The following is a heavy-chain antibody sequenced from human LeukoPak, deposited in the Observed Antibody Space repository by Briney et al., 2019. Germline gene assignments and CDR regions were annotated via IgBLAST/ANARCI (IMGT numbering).Heavy chain of an antibody. CDR1: GGSISSSSYY. CDR3: ARFPILYYYDSSGPY. J-gene: IGHJ4*02. V-gene: IGHV4-61*01. CDR2: IYYSGST. D-gene: IGHD3-22*01. Sequence: SETLSLTCTVSGGSISSSSYYWSWIRQPPGKGLEWIGYIYYSGSTNYNPSLKSRVTISVDTSKNQFSLKLSSVTAADTAVYYCARFPILYYYDSSGPYWGQGTLVTVSS.